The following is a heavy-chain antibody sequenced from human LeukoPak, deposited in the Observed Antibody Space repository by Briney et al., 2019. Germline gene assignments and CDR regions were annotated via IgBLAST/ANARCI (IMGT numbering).Heavy chain of an antibody. CDR2: IYYSGST. Sequence: SETLSLTCTVSGGSISSTSSYWGWIRQPPGKGLEWIATIYYSGSTYYNASLKSRITIAVDTSKSQFSLKLSSVTAADTAVYYCARLNYYGFDYWGQRTLVTVSS. CDR3: ARLNYYGFDY. D-gene: IGHD1-26*01. J-gene: IGHJ4*02. V-gene: IGHV4-39*01. CDR1: GGSISSTSSY.